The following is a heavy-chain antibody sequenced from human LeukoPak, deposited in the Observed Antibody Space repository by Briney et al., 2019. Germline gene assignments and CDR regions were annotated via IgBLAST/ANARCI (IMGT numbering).Heavy chain of an antibody. CDR3: ARENWYSDY. D-gene: IGHD1-1*01. V-gene: IGHV1-2*02. CDR2: VNPYSGAT. CDR1: GYTFTHYR. Sequence: GASVKVSCKASGYTFTHYRLHWVRQAHGQGLEWMGWVNPYSGATNYQQNFQGRVTMTRDTSISTVYMELSRLRSDDTAVYYCARENWYSDYWGQGTLVTVSS. J-gene: IGHJ4*02.